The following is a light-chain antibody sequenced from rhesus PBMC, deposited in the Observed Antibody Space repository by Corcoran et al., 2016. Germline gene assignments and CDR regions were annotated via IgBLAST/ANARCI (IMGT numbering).Light chain of an antibody. V-gene: IGKV1-22*01. CDR1: QSISSW. CDR2: KAA. J-gene: IGKJ4*01. CDR3: QQYSSSPLT. Sequence: DIQMTQSPSSLSASVGDTVTITCRASQSISSWLAWYQPTPGKAPKLLIYKAASLQSGVPSRFSGSGSGTDFTLTISSLQSEEFATYYCQQYSSSPLTFGGGTKVELK.